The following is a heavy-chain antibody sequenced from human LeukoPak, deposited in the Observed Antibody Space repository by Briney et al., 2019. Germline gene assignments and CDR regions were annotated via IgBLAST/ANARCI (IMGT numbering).Heavy chain of an antibody. D-gene: IGHD1-26*01. CDR1: GYTFTGYY. CDR2: INPNSGVT. V-gene: IGHV1-2*02. CDR3: ASTKYSGSYALGY. J-gene: IGHJ4*02. Sequence: ASVKVSCKASGYTFTGYYMHWVRQAPGQGLEWMGWINPNSGVTNYAQKFQGRVTMTRDTSISTAYMELSRLTSDDTAIYYCASTKYSGSYALGYWGQGALVTVSS.